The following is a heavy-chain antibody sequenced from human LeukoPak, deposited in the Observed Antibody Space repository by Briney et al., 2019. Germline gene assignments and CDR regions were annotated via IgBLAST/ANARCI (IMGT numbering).Heavy chain of an antibody. J-gene: IGHJ5*02. CDR2: ISSSSSYI. CDR3: ARDPGAYYYGSGSPSRPFDP. Sequence: GGSLRLSCAASGFTFSSYSMNWVRQAPGKGLEWVSSISSSSSYIYYADSVKGRFTISRDNAKNSLYPQMNSLRAEDTAVYYCARDPGAYYYGSGSPSRPFDPWGQGTLVTVSS. CDR1: GFTFSSYS. D-gene: IGHD3-10*01. V-gene: IGHV3-21*01.